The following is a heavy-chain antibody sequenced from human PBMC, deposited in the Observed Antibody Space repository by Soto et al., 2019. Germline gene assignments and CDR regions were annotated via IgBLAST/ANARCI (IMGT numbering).Heavy chain of an antibody. J-gene: IGHJ3*02. Sequence: QLHLVQSGAVVKKPGASVTVSCSASGYPVTAYYMHWVRQAPGRGLEWMGGINPATGAAKYTQTFQGRVTMTRDPSTSTVFMELSGLTSEDTACFYCARGGGVGVAGSAAFDMWGQGTLVTVSS. CDR2: INPATGAA. V-gene: IGHV1-2*02. CDR3: ARGGGVGVAGSAAFDM. CDR1: GYPVTAYY. D-gene: IGHD3-3*01.